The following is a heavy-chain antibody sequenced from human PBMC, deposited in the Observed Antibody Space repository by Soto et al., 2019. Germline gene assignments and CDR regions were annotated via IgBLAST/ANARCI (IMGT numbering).Heavy chain of an antibody. CDR2: ISPYNGET. CDR3: AREQTRWLKDAFDI. J-gene: IGHJ3*02. Sequence: QVQLVQSGPEVKKPGASVRVSCKASGYTFNNFAINWVRQAPGQGLEWLGWISPYNGETEYAQKFQGRVIMTTDASTSIAYLEVRSLRSDETAVYYCAREQTRWLKDAFDIWGQGTMVIVSS. V-gene: IGHV1-18*01. CDR1: GYTFNNFA. D-gene: IGHD5-12*01.